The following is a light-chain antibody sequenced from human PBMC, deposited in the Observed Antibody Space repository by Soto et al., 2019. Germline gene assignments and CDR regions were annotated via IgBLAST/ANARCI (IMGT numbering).Light chain of an antibody. CDR1: QSISSW. V-gene: IGKV1-5*01. J-gene: IGKJ5*01. CDR3: QQYDSYSQIT. Sequence: DIQMTQSPSTLSSSVGERVTITCRASQSISSWLAWYQQKPGKAPKLLIYDASSLESGVPSRFSGSGSGTEFTLTISSLQPDDFAAYYCQQYDSYSQITFGQGTRLEI. CDR2: DAS.